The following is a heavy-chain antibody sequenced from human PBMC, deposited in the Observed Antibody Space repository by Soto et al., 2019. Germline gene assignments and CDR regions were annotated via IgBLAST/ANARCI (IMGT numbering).Heavy chain of an antibody. V-gene: IGHV1-18*01. CDR1: GYTFTSYG. CDR3: ARDQEHDYRDYAGAFAI. Sequence: ASVKVSCKASGYTFTSYGISWVRQAPGQGLEWMGWISAYNGNTNYAQKLQGRVTMTTDTSTSTAYMELRSLRSDDTAVYYCARDQEHDYRDYAGAFAIWGQGTMVTVSS. CDR2: ISAYNGNT. D-gene: IGHD4-17*01. J-gene: IGHJ3*02.